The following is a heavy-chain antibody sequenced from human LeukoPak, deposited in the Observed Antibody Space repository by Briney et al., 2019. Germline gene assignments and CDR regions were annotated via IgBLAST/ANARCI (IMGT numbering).Heavy chain of an antibody. CDR3: ARVPRRAAAGTGAFDI. J-gene: IGHJ3*02. Sequence: GRSLRLSCAASGFTFSSYAMHWVRQAPGKGLEWVAVISYDGSNKYYADSVKGRFTISRDNSKNTLYLQMNSLRAEDTAAYYCARVPRRAAAGTGAFDIWGQGTMVTVSS. V-gene: IGHV3-30*04. CDR2: ISYDGSNK. CDR1: GFTFSSYA. D-gene: IGHD6-13*01.